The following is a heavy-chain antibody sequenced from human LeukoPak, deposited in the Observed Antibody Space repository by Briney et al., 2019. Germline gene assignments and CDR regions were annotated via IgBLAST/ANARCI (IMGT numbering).Heavy chain of an antibody. Sequence: PSETLSLTCTVPGGSVSSGTYYWSWIRQPPGKGLEWIGYIYYSGSTNYNPSLKSRVTISVDTSKNQFSLKVSSVTAADTAVYYCARKYCSSTSCYFGYYYYGMDVWGKGTTVTVSS. CDR2: IYYSGST. D-gene: IGHD2-2*01. CDR1: GGSVSSGTYY. V-gene: IGHV4-61*01. CDR3: ARKYCSSTSCYFGYYYYGMDV. J-gene: IGHJ6*04.